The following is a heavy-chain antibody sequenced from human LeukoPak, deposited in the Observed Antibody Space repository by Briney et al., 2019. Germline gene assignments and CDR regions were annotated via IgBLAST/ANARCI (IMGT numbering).Heavy chain of an antibody. V-gene: IGHV3-23*01. J-gene: IGHJ5*02. CDR2: ISGSGGST. CDR3: AKDLVEWEPPWTRFDP. D-gene: IGHD1-26*01. Sequence: GGSLRLSCAASGFTFSSYSMSWVRQAPGKGLEWVSAISGSGGSTSYADSVKGRFTISRDNSKNTLYLQMNSLRAEDTAVYYCAKDLVEWEPPWTRFDPWGQGTLVTVSS. CDR1: GFTFSSYS.